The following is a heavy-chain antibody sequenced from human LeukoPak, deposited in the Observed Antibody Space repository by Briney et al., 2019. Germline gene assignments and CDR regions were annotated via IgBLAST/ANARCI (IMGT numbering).Heavy chain of an antibody. D-gene: IGHD1-26*01. J-gene: IGHJ4*02. CDR1: GGSISSSSYY. CDR3: ARRGVGPTRLYYFDY. CDR2: IYYSGST. V-gene: IGHV4-39*01. Sequence: PSETLSLTCTVSGGSISSSSYYWGWIRQPPGKGLEWIGTIYYSGSTYYNLSLESRVTISVDTSKKQFSLKLSSVTAADTAVYYCARRGVGPTRLYYFDYWGQGTLVTVSS.